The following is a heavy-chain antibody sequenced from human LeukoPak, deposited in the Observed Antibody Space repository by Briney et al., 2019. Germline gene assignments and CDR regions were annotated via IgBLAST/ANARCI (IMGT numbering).Heavy chain of an antibody. J-gene: IGHJ4*02. Sequence: GGSLRLSCVASGFTFSSYGMHWVRQAPGKELEWVAVISYDGSNKYYADSVKGRFTISRDNSKNTLYLQMNSMRAEDTAVYYCAKGGYSYGRTFDYWGQGTLVTVSS. CDR2: ISYDGSNK. V-gene: IGHV3-30*18. D-gene: IGHD5-18*01. CDR1: GFTFSSYG. CDR3: AKGGYSYGRTFDY.